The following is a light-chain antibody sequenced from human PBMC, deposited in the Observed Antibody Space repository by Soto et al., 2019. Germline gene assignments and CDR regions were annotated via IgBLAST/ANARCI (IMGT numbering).Light chain of an antibody. J-gene: IGKJ3*01. CDR1: QGISKY. Sequence: IPVAHAPAVLSAPVRDRVTRTWQRCQGISKYVNWYQQKPGKAPKLVIYDASSLQTGVPSRFSGSGSGTDFTFSISSLQPEDVATYYCQQYDNLPPAIAFGPGTKVDIK. V-gene: IGKV1-33*01. CDR3: QQYDNLPPAIA. CDR2: DAS.